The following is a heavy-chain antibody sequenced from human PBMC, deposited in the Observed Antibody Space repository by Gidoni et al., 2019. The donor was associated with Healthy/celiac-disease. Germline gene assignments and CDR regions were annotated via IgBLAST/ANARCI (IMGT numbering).Heavy chain of an antibody. D-gene: IGHD1-1*01. CDR3: ARGIREMATTQTSGPLDY. J-gene: IGHJ4*02. V-gene: IGHV4-30-2*01. Sequence: QLQLQESGSGLVKPSQTLSLTCAVSGGSISSGGYSWSWIRQPPGKGLEWIGYIYHSGSTYYNPSLKSRVTISVYRSKNQFSLKLSSVTAADTAVYYCARGIREMATTQTSGPLDYWGQGTLGHRLL. CDR1: GGSISSGGYS. CDR2: IYHSGST.